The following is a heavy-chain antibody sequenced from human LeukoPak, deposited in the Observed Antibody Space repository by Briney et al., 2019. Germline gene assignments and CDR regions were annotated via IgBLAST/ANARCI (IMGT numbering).Heavy chain of an antibody. Sequence: GGSLRLDCAASGFTFSSYSMNWVRQAPGKGLEWVSSISSSSSYIYYADSVKGRFTISRDNAKNSLYLQMNSLRAEDTAVYYCALGTYSSGWYYGYWGQGTLVTVSS. D-gene: IGHD6-19*01. CDR1: GFTFSSYS. CDR2: ISSSSSYI. J-gene: IGHJ4*02. V-gene: IGHV3-21*01. CDR3: ALGTYSSGWYYGY.